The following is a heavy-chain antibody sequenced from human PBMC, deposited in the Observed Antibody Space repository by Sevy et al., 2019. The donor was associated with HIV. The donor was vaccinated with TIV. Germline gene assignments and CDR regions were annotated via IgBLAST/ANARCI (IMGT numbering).Heavy chain of an antibody. CDR2: IFNDGKTK. V-gene: IGHV3-33*01. D-gene: IGHD2-21*02. J-gene: IGHJ4*02. CDR3: ARESGSDWYLDY. CDR1: GFIFSRYG. Sequence: GGSLRLSCKASGFIFSRYGVHWVRQAPGKGLEWVASIFNDGKTKYYGDPVKGRFTISRDDSKNTLYLQTDSLRAEDTAVYYCARESGSDWYLDYWGQGTLVTVSS.